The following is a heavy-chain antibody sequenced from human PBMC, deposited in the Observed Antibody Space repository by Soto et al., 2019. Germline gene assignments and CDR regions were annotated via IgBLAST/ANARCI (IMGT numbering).Heavy chain of an antibody. J-gene: IGHJ3*01. CDR3: ARELSGNYFTFDL. V-gene: IGHV3-11*01. CDR2: MTPSGSSR. Sequence: GGSLRLSCAASGFTFSDHFMSWIRQAPGKGLEWISYMTPSGSSRSYADSVKGRFTISRDNAKNSLYLQMNSLRGDDTAVYYCARELSGNYFTFDLGGQGTMVTVSS. D-gene: IGHD1-26*01. CDR1: GFTFSDHF.